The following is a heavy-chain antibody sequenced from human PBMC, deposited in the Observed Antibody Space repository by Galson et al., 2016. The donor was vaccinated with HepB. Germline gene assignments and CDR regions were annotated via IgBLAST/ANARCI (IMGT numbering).Heavy chain of an antibody. CDR1: GFSISSSSYY. J-gene: IGHJ4*01. CDR2: FDYSGST. V-gene: IGHV4-39*01. CDR3: ARGTHYGDFSDY. Sequence: SETLSLTCTVSGFSISSSSYYWGWICQPPGKGLEWIGNFDYSGSTHYNPSLKSRVIMSADTSKNQFSLNLSTVTAADTAVYFCARGTHYGDFSDYWGHGTLVTVSS. D-gene: IGHD4-17*01.